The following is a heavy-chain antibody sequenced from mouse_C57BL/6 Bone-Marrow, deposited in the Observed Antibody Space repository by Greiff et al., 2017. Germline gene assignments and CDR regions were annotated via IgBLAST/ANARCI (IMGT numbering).Heavy chain of an antibody. D-gene: IGHD1-2*01. CDR1: GYTFTSSW. CDR3: ARSFYGPAWFAY. Sequence: QVQLQQSGAELAKPGASVKLSCKASGYTFTSSWMHWVKQRPGQGLEWIGYINPSSGYTKYNQKFKDKATLTADKSSSTAYMQLSSLTYEDAAVYCCARSFYGPAWFAYWGQGTLVTVSA. V-gene: IGHV1-7*01. J-gene: IGHJ3*01. CDR2: INPSSGYT.